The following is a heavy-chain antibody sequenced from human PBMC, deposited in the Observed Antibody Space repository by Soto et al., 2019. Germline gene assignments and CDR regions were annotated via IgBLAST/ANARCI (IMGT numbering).Heavy chain of an antibody. J-gene: IGHJ5*02. Sequence: GGSLRLSCAASGFTFSSYGMHWVRQAPGKGLEWVAVIWHDGKNKYCADSVKGRITISRDNSKSTIELQMSSLRVEDTAVYYCTTEYCSGGSCYAAPWFDPWGQGT. V-gene: IGHV3-33*03. CDR3: TTEYCSGGSCYAAPWFDP. D-gene: IGHD2-15*01. CDR1: GFTFSSYG. CDR2: IWHDGKNK.